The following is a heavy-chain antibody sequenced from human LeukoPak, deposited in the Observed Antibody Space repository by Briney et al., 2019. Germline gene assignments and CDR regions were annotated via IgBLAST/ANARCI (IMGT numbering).Heavy chain of an antibody. CDR1: GFTFSSYS. V-gene: IGHV3-21*01. CDR3: ARSPVCTNGVCYPWVYYYYMDV. D-gene: IGHD2-8*01. CDR2: ISSSSSYI. Sequence: PGGSLRLSCAASGFTFSSYSMNWVRQAPGKGLEWVSSISSSSSYIYYADSVKGRFTISRDNAKNSLYLQMNSLRAEDTAVYYCARSPVCTNGVCYPWVYYYYMDVWGKGTTVTVSS. J-gene: IGHJ6*03.